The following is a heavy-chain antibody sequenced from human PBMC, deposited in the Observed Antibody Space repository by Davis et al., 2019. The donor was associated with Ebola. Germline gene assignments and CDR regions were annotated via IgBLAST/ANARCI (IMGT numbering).Heavy chain of an antibody. D-gene: IGHD1-1*01. Sequence: PGGSLRLSCAASGFTYSNFDMSWVRQAPGKGLEWVSSVRAAGTETFYADSVKGRFTISRDNSKNTLYLQMNGLRVEDTAIYYCVKDTSQIWFDIWGQGTMVTVSS. J-gene: IGHJ3*02. CDR3: VKDTSQIWFDI. CDR2: VRAAGTET. CDR1: GFTYSNFD. V-gene: IGHV3-23*01.